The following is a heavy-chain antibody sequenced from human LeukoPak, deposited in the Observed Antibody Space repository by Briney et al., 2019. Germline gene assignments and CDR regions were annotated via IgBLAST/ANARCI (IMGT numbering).Heavy chain of an antibody. D-gene: IGHD2-2*01. CDR2: IYHSGST. V-gene: IGHV4-59*12. CDR1: GGSISSYY. CDR3: ARARYEYQLLPYYFDY. J-gene: IGHJ4*02. Sequence: PSETLSLTCTVSGGSISSYYWSWIRQPPGKGLEWIGYIYHSGSTYYNPSLKSRVTISVDRSKNQFSLKLSSVTAADTAVYYCARARYEYQLLPYYFDYWGQGTLVTVSS.